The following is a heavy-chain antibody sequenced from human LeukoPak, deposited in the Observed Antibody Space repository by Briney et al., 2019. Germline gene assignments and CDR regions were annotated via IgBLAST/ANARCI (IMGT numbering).Heavy chain of an antibody. V-gene: IGHV1-46*01. D-gene: IGHD4-17*01. J-gene: IGHJ4*02. CDR1: GYTFTSYG. CDR3: ARDLLVSAHGDLFDY. Sequence: GPVKVSCKASGYTFTSYGISWVRQAPGQGLEWMGIINPSGGSTSYAQKFQGRVTMTRDTSTSTVYMELSSLRSEDTAVYYCARDLLVSAHGDLFDYWGQGTLVTVSS. CDR2: INPSGGST.